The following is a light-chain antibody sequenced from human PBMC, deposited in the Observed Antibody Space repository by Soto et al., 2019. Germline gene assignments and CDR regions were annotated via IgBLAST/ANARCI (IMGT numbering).Light chain of an antibody. CDR3: CSYAGNSDVV. V-gene: IGLV2-23*02. Sequence: QSALSQPASVSGSPGQSITISCSGSSSDVGRYYLVSWFQQHPGKAPKLIISEVTRRPSGVSYRFSASKSGNTASLTISGLQAEDEADYYCCSYAGNSDVVFGGGTKLTVL. CDR1: SSDVGRYYL. J-gene: IGLJ2*01. CDR2: EVT.